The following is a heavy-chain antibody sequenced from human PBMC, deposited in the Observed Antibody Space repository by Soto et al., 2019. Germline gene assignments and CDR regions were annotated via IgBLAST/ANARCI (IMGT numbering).Heavy chain of an antibody. CDR2: FDPEDGET. CDR1: GYTLTELS. CDR3: ATGDALGYCSGGSCYQD. J-gene: IGHJ4*02. Sequence: ASVKVSCKVSGYTLTELSMHWVRQAPGKGLEWMGGFDPEDGETIYAQKFQGRVTMTEDTSTDTAYMELSSLRSEDTAVYYCATGDALGYCSGGSCYQDWGQGTLVTVSS. D-gene: IGHD2-15*01. V-gene: IGHV1-24*01.